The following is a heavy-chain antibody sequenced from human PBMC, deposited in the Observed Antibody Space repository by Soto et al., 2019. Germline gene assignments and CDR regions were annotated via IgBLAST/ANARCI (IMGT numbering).Heavy chain of an antibody. CDR1: GGPMNSYF. D-gene: IGHD2-21*02. J-gene: IGHJ4*02. V-gene: IGHV4-4*07. CDR2: IYTNGNT. CDR3: ARVNHGDFIDY. Sequence: PSDTLSGTCTVSGGPMNSYFWSWIRQSAGKGLECVWRIYTNGNTKFNPSLRRRMTMSVEISRNQFSLKLTSMTAADTAVYFCARVNHGDFIDYWGQGNQVTVS.